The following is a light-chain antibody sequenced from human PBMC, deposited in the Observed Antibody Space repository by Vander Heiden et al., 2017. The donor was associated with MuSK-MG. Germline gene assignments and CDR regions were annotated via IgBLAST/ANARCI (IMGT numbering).Light chain of an antibody. Sequence: HSVLTQPPSVSPAPGQRDTIPCTGSSSNIGADYDVHWYQQVRGTAPELPNDGNSKRPAGVPDRFSGYKSGTSASLAITGLQAEDEAEYYCQSYDSRLSGWVFGGGTKLTV. CDR1: SSNIGADYD. V-gene: IGLV1-40*01. CDR3: QSYDSRLSGWV. CDR2: GNS. J-gene: IGLJ3*02.